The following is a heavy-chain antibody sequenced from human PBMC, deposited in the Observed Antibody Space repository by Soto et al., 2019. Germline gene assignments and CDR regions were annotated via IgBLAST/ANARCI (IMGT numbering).Heavy chain of an antibody. D-gene: IGHD3-10*01. Sequence: QVQLQESGPGLVKPSQTLSLTCTVSGGSISSGGYYWSWIRQHPGKGLEWIGYIYYSGSTYYNPSLKSRVTISVDTSKNQFSLKLSSVTAADTAVYCCARDVVRGVIRGMDVWGQGTTVTVSS. J-gene: IGHJ6*02. CDR2: IYYSGST. V-gene: IGHV4-31*03. CDR3: ARDVVRGVIRGMDV. CDR1: GGSISSGGYY.